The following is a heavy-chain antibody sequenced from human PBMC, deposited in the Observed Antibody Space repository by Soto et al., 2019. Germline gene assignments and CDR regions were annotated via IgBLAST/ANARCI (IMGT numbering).Heavy chain of an antibody. CDR3: GFYCSSVSCPEGFY. D-gene: IGHD2-2*01. CDR1: GFTFSSYG. Sequence: QVQLVESGGGVVQPGRSLRLSCAASGFTFSSYGMHWVRQAPGKGLEWVAVIWYDGSNEYYGDSVKGRFTISRDNSKNTLYLQMNYLRAEDTAVYYCGFYCSSVSCPEGFYWGQGTLVTVSS. V-gene: IGHV3-33*08. J-gene: IGHJ4*02. CDR2: IWYDGSNE.